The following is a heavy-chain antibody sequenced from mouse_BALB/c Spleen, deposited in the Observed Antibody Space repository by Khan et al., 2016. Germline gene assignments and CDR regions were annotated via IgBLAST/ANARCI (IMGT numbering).Heavy chain of an antibody. J-gene: IGHJ3*01. V-gene: IGHV1-37*01. D-gene: IGHD2-14*01. Sequence: EMQLQESGPELVKPGASVKISCKASGYSFTGYFMNWVKQSHGKSLEWIGRINPYNGDTFYNQKFKGKATLTVDKSSSTAHMELLSLTSEDSAVYYCGRGDYRYDDWFAYWGQGTLVTVSA. CDR3: GRGDYRYDDWFAY. CDR2: INPYNGDT. CDR1: GYSFTGYF.